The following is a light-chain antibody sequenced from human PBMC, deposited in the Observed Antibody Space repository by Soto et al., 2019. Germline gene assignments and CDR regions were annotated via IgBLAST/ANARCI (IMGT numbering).Light chain of an antibody. CDR3: QQYYRSPCT. CDR1: QSVLFNSNNMNY. Sequence: DIVMTQAPDSLAVSRGERATINCKSSQSVLFNSNNMNYLAWYQQKPGQPPKLLMYWASTRESGVPDRFSGSGSGTDFTLTISSLQTEDVAVYYCQQYYRSPCTFGQGTKLEIK. J-gene: IGKJ2*02. V-gene: IGKV4-1*01. CDR2: WAS.